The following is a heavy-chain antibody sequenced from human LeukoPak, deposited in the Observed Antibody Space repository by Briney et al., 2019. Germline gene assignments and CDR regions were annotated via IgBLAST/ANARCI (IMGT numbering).Heavy chain of an antibody. Sequence: PSETLSLTCIVSGDSISSNNYYWGWIRQPPGKGLEWLGSIYYTGTTYNNPSLKSRVTISVDTSKNQFSLKLSSVTAADTAVYYCARECSGGSCYAGGSNYWGQGTLVTVSS. V-gene: IGHV4-39*07. J-gene: IGHJ4*02. CDR3: ARECSGGSCYAGGSNY. D-gene: IGHD2-15*01. CDR2: IYYTGTT. CDR1: GDSISSNNYY.